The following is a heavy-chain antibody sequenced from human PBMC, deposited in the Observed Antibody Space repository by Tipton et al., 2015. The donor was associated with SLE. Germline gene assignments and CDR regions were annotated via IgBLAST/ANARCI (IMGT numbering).Heavy chain of an antibody. Sequence: TLSLTCTVSGGSISSGSYFWSWIRQPAGKGLEWIGYIYTSGTTNYNPSLKSRVTISVDTSKNQFSLKLSSVTAADTAVYYCAKDMSAPHYWGQGTLVTVSS. CDR1: GGSISSGSYF. D-gene: IGHD6-6*01. V-gene: IGHV4-61*09. CDR2: IYTSGTT. CDR3: AKDMSAPHY. J-gene: IGHJ4*02.